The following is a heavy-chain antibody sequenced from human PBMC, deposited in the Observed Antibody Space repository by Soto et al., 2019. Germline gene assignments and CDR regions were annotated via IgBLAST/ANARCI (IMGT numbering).Heavy chain of an antibody. CDR3: VRDSRRGYGMDV. CDR2: ISGGSKSI. Sequence: GYLRLSCVASACSLSSHSMNWVRQAPGKGLEWVSYISGGSKSIYYAASVKGRFTISRDNAKNSLYLEMNSLRDEDTAVYSCVRDSRRGYGMDVWGPGT. D-gene: IGHD3-10*01. J-gene: IGHJ6*02. V-gene: IGHV3-48*02. CDR1: ACSLSSHS.